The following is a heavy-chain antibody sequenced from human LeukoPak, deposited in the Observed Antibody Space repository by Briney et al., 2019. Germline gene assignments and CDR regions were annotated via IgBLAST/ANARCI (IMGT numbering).Heavy chain of an antibody. D-gene: IGHD6-19*01. J-gene: IGHJ5*02. Sequence: ASVKVSCKASGYIFTGYYMHWLRQAPGQGLEWMGWIDPESGDTYYAQKFQGRVSMTRDTYVKTAYMHLSSLKSDDTAVYCCVREDYSSGHYRGGWFDPWGQGTQVTVSS. CDR3: VREDYSSGHYRGGWFDP. CDR2: IDPESGDT. CDR1: GYIFTGYY. V-gene: IGHV1-2*02.